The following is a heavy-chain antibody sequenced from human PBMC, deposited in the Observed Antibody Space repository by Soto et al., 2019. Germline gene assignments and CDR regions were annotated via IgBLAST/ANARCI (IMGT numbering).Heavy chain of an antibody. Sequence: SETLSLTCTVSGGSISSYYWSWIRQPPGKGLEWIGYIYYSGSTNYNPSLKSRVTISVDTSKNQFSLKLSSVTAADTAVYYCARHHNCSSTSCYSLDPWGQGTLVTVSS. CDR3: ARHHNCSSTSCYSLDP. J-gene: IGHJ5*02. CDR2: IYYSGST. CDR1: GGSISSYY. V-gene: IGHV4-59*08. D-gene: IGHD2-2*01.